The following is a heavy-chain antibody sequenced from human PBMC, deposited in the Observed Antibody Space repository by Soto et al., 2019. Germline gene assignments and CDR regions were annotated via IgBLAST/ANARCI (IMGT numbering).Heavy chain of an antibody. V-gene: IGHV4-31*03. CDR3: AREAYYYDSSGYFSKYFDS. J-gene: IGHJ4*02. CDR2: IYYTGSA. Sequence: SETLSLTCTVSGGSISSGGYYWSWIRQHPGKGLEWIGYIYYTGSAYYNPSLKSRLTISVDTSNNQFSLKLSSVTAEDTAVYYCAREAYYYDSSGYFSKYFDSWGQGTLVTVSS. CDR1: GGSISSGGYY. D-gene: IGHD3-22*01.